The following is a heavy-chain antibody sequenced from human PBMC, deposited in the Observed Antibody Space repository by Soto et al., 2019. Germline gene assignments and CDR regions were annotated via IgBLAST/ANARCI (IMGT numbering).Heavy chain of an antibody. CDR1: GFTFSSYS. CDR3: ATGGDFDY. Sequence: GGSLRLSCAAYGFTFSSYSMNWVRQAPGKGLECVSSISSSSSYIHYADSVKGRFTISRDNAKNSLYLQMTSLRAEDTAVYYCATGGDFDYWGQGTLVTVSS. J-gene: IGHJ4*02. V-gene: IGHV3-21*01. CDR2: ISSSSSYI.